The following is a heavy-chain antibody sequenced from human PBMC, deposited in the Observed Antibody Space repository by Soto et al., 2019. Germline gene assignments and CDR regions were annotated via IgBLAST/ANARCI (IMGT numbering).Heavy chain of an antibody. CDR1: GGTFSKYK. Sequence: QVQLVQSGAEVKKPGSSVRVSCKASGGTFSKYKITWVRQAPGQGLEWMGGIIPVFGTANYAQKFQGRVTITADESTSTAYMEVSSLRSDDTAVYYCARDCSGGGCFSDHYFYYGMDVWGQGTTVTVSS. V-gene: IGHV1-69*12. CDR3: ARDCSGGGCFSDHYFYYGMDV. J-gene: IGHJ6*02. CDR2: IIPVFGTA. D-gene: IGHD2-15*01.